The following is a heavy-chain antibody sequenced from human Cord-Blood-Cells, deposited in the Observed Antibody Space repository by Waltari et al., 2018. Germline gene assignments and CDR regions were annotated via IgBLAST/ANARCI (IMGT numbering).Heavy chain of an antibody. CDR2: IIPIFGTA. CDR1: GCTFRSYA. J-gene: IGHJ6*02. V-gene: IGHV1-69*01. Sequence: QLVQPVADVKKPGSSLKVSRKASGCTFRSYAIRWVRPAPRPGREWRGGIIPIFGTANYAQKCQGRVTITAGESTSTAYMELSGLRSEDTAVYYCARSESGYCSSTSCYYGMDVWGQGTTVTVSS. D-gene: IGHD2-2*01. CDR3: ARSESGYCSSTSCYYGMDV.